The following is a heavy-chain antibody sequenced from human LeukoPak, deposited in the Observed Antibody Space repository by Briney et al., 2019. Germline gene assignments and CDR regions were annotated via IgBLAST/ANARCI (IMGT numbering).Heavy chain of an antibody. J-gene: IGHJ4*02. D-gene: IGHD6-13*01. V-gene: IGHV4-4*02. Sequence: SETLSLTCAVSGDSISSSHYWSWVRQSPGKGLEWIGEINHSGSTNYNPSLKSRVTISVDTSKNQFSLKLSSVTAADTAVYYCARGGSSSWMGYWGQGTLVTVSS. CDR2: INHSGST. CDR3: ARGGSSSWMGY. CDR1: GDSISSSHY.